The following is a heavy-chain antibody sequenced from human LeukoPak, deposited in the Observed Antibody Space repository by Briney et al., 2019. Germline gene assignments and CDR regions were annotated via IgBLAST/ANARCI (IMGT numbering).Heavy chain of an antibody. CDR1: GGTFSSYA. J-gene: IGHJ4*02. CDR2: IIPILGIA. Sequence: GASAKVSCKASGGTFSSYAISWVRQAPGQGLERMGRIIPILGIANYAQKFQGRVTITADKSTSTAYMELSSLRSEDTAMYYCARESYSGNPYFDYWGQGTLVTVSS. V-gene: IGHV1-69*04. D-gene: IGHD4-23*01. CDR3: ARESYSGNPYFDY.